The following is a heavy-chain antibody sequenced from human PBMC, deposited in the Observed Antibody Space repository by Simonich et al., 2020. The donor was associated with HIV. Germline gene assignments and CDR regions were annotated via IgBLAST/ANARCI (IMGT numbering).Heavy chain of an antibody. D-gene: IGHD6-13*01. CDR2: IYPSGDT. CDR1: GGSFSGYY. J-gene: IGHJ2*01. Sequence: QVQLQQWGVGLLKPSETLSPTCAVYGGSFSGYYWSWIRQPPGKGLVWIGSIYPSGDTYYTPSLKSRVTISVDTSKNQFSLKMRSVTAADTAVYYCARSGYSSSWSHWYFDLWGRGTLVTVSS. V-gene: IGHV4-34*01. CDR3: ARSGYSSSWSHWYFDL.